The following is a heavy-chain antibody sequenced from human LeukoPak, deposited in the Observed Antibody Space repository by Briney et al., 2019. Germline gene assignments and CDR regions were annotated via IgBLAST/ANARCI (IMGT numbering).Heavy chain of an antibody. CDR1: GYTLTELS. J-gene: IGHJ1*01. V-gene: IGHV1-24*01. Sequence: ASVKVSCKVSGYTLTELSMHWVRQAPGKGLEWMGGFDPEDGETIYAQKFQGRVTMTEDTSTDTAYMELSSLRSVDTAVYYCATTIAVAASRVFQHWGQGTLVTVSS. CDR2: FDPEDGET. CDR3: ATTIAVAASRVFQH. D-gene: IGHD6-19*01.